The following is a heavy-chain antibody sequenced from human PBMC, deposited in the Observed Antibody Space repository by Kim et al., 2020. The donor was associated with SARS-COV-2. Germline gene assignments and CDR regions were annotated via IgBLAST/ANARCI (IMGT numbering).Heavy chain of an antibody. V-gene: IGHV4-59*01. CDR1: GGSISSYY. CDR2: IYYSGST. D-gene: IGHD2-21*01. J-gene: IGHJ3*02. CDR3: ASGRHIEGYLDDAFDI. Sequence: SETLSLTCTVSGGSISSYYWSWIRQPPGKGLEWIGYIYYSGSTNYNPSLKSRVTISVDTSKNQFSLKLSSVTAADTAVYYCASGRHIEGYLDDAFDIWGQGTMVTVSS.